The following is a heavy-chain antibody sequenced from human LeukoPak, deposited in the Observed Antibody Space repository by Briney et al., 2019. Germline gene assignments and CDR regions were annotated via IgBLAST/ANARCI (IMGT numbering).Heavy chain of an antibody. CDR2: IYSGGST. V-gene: IGHV3-53*04. CDR1: GFTVSSNY. Sequence: PGGSLRLSCAASGFTVSSNYMSWVRQAPGKGLEWVSVIYSGGSTYYADSVKGRFTISRHNSKNTLYLQMNSLRAEDTAVYYCARVNWKGTAAAGTGGDFDYWGQGTLVTVSS. D-gene: IGHD6-13*01. J-gene: IGHJ4*02. CDR3: ARVNWKGTAAAGTGGDFDY.